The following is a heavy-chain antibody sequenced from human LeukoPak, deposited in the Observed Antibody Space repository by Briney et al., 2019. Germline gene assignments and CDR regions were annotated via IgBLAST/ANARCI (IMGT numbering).Heavy chain of an antibody. Sequence: GGSLRLSCAASGFTFSSYAMSWVRQAPGKGLEWVSTISGSGGSTYYADSVKGRFTISRDNSKNTLYLQMNSLRAEDTAVYYCAKVVGATTRGYFDYWGQGTLVTLSS. CDR3: AKVVGATTRGYFDY. CDR1: GFTFSSYA. V-gene: IGHV3-23*01. D-gene: IGHD1-26*01. CDR2: ISGSGGST. J-gene: IGHJ4*02.